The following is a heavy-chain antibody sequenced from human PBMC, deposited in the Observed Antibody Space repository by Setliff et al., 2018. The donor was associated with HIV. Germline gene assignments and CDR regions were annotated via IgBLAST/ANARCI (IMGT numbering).Heavy chain of an antibody. CDR1: GYTFTRYF. CDR2: INPSGGST. CDR3: ARGWEGGMDY. D-gene: IGHD1-26*01. V-gene: IGHV1-46*01. J-gene: IGHJ4*02. Sequence: ASVKVSCKASGYTFTRYFMHCVRQAPGQGLEWLGMINPSGGSTWYAQKFQGRVTMTGDTSTNTLYMELSSLRFEDTAVYYCARGWEGGMDYWGQGTLVTV.